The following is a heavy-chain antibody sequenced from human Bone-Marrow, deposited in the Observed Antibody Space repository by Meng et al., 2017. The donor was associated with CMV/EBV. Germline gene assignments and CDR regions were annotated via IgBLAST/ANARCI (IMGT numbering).Heavy chain of an antibody. CDR1: GFTFSSYS. Sequence: LSLTCAASGFTFSSYSMNWVRQAPGKGLEWVAFIRYDGSNKYYADSVKGRFTISRDNSKNTLYLQMNSLRAEDTAVYYCAKELRSVYYYYGMDVWGQGTTVTVSS. CDR3: AKELRSVYYYYGMDV. J-gene: IGHJ6*02. V-gene: IGHV3-30*02. D-gene: IGHD4-17*01. CDR2: IRYDGSNK.